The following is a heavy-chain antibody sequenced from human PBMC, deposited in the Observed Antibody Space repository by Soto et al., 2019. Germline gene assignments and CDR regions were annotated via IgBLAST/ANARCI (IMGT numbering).Heavy chain of an antibody. V-gene: IGHV5-51*01. CDR1: GYSFTSYW. Sequence: GESLKISCKGSGYSFTSYWIGWVRQMAGEGLEWMGTTYPGDSDTRYSPSFQGQVTISADKSISPAYLQWSSLKASDTAMYYCARLTVTGLDYYYGMDVWGQGTTVTVSS. D-gene: IGHD1-20*01. J-gene: IGHJ6*02. CDR3: ARLTVTGLDYYYGMDV. CDR2: TYPGDSDT.